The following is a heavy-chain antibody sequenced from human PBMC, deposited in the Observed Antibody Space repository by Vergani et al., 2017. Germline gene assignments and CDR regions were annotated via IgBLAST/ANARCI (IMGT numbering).Heavy chain of an antibody. D-gene: IGHD4-17*01. J-gene: IGHJ4*02. Sequence: QVQLVQSGAEVKKPGSSVKVSCKASGGTFSSYAISWVRQAHGQGLEWMGGISPIFGTANDAQKFLGRVTITAAESTSTAYMELSSLRSEYTVVYYCARDRAYGDYRFRVCFDYWGQGTLVTVSA. CDR3: ARDRAYGDYRFRVCFDY. V-gene: IGHV1-69*01. CDR1: GGTFSSYA. CDR2: ISPIFGTA.